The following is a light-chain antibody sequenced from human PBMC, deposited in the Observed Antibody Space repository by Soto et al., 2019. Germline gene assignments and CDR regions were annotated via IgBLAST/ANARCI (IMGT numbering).Light chain of an antibody. CDR1: SSDIGAYNY. CDR2: DVR. J-gene: IGLJ2*01. CDR3: ASYTTGRTVV. V-gene: IGLV2-14*01. Sequence: QSALTQPASVSGSPGQSITISCTGTSSDIGAYNYVSWYQQHPGKVPKLIIFDVRSRPSGASNRFSGSKSGNTASLTISGLQAEDEADYYCASYTTGRTVVFGGGTKVTVL.